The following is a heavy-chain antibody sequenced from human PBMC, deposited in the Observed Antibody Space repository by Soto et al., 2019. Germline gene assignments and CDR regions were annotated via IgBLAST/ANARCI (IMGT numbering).Heavy chain of an antibody. CDR1: GFTFSNYW. Sequence: EVQLVESGGGLVKPGGSLRLSCAASGFTFSNYWMSCVRKAPGKGLEWVGRIKSKTEGGTTDYAAPVKGRFTISRDDSKNTQYLQMNSLKTEDTAVYYCTKGIAAADYWGQGTLVTVSS. D-gene: IGHD6-13*01. J-gene: IGHJ4*02. CDR3: TKGIAAADY. CDR2: IKSKTEGGTT. V-gene: IGHV3-15*01.